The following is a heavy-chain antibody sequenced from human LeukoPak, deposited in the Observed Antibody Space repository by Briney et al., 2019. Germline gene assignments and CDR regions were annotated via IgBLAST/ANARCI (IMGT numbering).Heavy chain of an antibody. D-gene: IGHD2-21*01. CDR2: ISSSSSYI. Sequence: GGSLRLSCAASGFTFSSCSMNWVRQAPGKGLEWVSSISSSSSYIYYADSVKGRFTISRDNAKNSLYLQMNNLRAEDTAVYYCARQQYCGGDCYELGAFDIWGQGTMVTVSS. J-gene: IGHJ3*02. CDR3: ARQQYCGGDCYELGAFDI. V-gene: IGHV3-21*01. CDR1: GFTFSSCS.